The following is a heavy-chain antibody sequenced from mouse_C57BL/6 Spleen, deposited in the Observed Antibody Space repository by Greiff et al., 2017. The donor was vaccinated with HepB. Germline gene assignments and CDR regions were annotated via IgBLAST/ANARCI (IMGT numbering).Heavy chain of an antibody. V-gene: IGHV6-3*01. CDR1: GFTFSNYW. D-gene: IGHD2-2*01. CDR2: IRLKSDNYAT. Sequence: EVKLMESGGGLVQPGGSMKLSCVASGFTFSNYWMNWVRQSPEKGLEWVAQIRLKSDNYATHYAESVKGRFTISRDDSKSSVYLQMNNLRAEDTGIYYCTTILLWLRGGYFDYWGQGTTLTVSS. CDR3: TTILLWLRGGYFDY. J-gene: IGHJ2*01.